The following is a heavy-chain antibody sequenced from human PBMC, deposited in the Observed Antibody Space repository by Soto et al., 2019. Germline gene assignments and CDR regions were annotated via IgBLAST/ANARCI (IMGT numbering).Heavy chain of an antibody. CDR3: SIEYCTSNCCYGADC. CDR2: ISAYNDSA. J-gene: IGHJ4*02. D-gene: IGHD2-2*01. CDR1: GYTFTHYG. V-gene: IGHV1-18*01. Sequence: QVPLVQSGGEVKKPGASVKVSCKASGYTFTHYGISWVRQAPAQGLGCMAWISAYNDSAKYAQNLQDRIIVTTDTSTITAYMNLRRPTADHTAVYYCSIEYCTSNCCYGADCRGQRILITASS.